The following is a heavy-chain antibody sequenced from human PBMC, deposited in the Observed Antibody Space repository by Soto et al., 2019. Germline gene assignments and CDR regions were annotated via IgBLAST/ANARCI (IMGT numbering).Heavy chain of an antibody. J-gene: IGHJ4*02. D-gene: IGHD3-10*01. Sequence: QVQLVQSGAEVKKPGSSVKVSCKASGGTFSSYAISWVRQAPGQGLEWMGGIIPIFGTANYAQKFQGRVRITADESTSTAYMGLSSLRSEDTAVYYCAAVVRGVIGGYFDYWGQGTLVTVSS. CDR3: AAVVRGVIGGYFDY. CDR2: IIPIFGTA. CDR1: GGTFSSYA. V-gene: IGHV1-69*01.